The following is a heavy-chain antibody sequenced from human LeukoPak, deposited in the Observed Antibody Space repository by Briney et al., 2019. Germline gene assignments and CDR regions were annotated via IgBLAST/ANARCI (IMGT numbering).Heavy chain of an antibody. CDR1: GYSFTSYW. V-gene: IGHV5-51*01. CDR2: IYPGDSDT. J-gene: IGHJ2*01. D-gene: IGHD5-12*01. Sequence: GEALKISCKGSGYSFTSYWIGWVRQMPGKGLEWMGIIYPGDSDTRYSPSFQGQVTISADKSINTAYLQWSSLKASDTAVCYCARRVYTVAPSYWYFDIWGRGTLVTVSS. CDR3: ARRVYTVAPSYWYFDI.